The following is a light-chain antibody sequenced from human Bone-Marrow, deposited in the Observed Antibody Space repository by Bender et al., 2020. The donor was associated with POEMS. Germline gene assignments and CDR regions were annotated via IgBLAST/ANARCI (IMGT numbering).Light chain of an antibody. Sequence: QSALTQPASMSGSPGQSITISCSGGSNDIGSFNHLVSWYQLYPGKAPKLLIYDVNNRPSGVPDRFSGSKSGTSASLAISDIQSEDEGDYYCSSWDDSLSGWVFGGGTKLTVL. CDR2: DVN. CDR3: SSWDDSLSGWV. V-gene: IGLV2-23*02. CDR1: SNDIGSFNHL. J-gene: IGLJ3*02.